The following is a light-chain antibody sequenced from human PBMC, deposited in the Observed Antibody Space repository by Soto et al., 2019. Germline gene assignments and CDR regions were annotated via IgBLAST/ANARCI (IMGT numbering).Light chain of an antibody. V-gene: IGKV1-12*01. CDR2: AAS. Sequence: DIQMTQSPSSVSASVGDRVTITCRASQDISSWLAWYQQKPGKAPKFLIYAASTLQSGVPSRFSGSGSGTDYTLTISSLQPEDFATYYYQQAHSFPITFGQGTRLEI. CDR1: QDISSW. J-gene: IGKJ5*01. CDR3: QQAHSFPIT.